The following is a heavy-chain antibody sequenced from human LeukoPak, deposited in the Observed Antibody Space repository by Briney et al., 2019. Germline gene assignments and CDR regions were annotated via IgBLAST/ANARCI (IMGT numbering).Heavy chain of an antibody. D-gene: IGHD5-18*01. CDR3: ASDGQLWKQARYNWFDP. CDR1: GYTFTGYY. Sequence: GASVKVSCKASGYTFTGYYMHWVRQAPGQGLEWMGWINPNSGGTNYAQKFQGRVTMTRDTSIGTAYMELSRLRSDDTAVYYCASDGQLWKQARYNWFDPWCQGTLVTVSS. J-gene: IGHJ5*02. V-gene: IGHV1-2*02. CDR2: INPNSGGT.